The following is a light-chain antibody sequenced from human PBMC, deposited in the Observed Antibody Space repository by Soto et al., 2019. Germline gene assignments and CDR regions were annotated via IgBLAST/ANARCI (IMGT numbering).Light chain of an antibody. CDR3: CSHARSSTLYV. Sequence: QSALTQPASVSGSPGQSITISCTGTSSDVGSYNLVSWYQQHPGKAPKLMIYEVNKRPSGVSNRFSVSKSGNTASLTISGLQSEDEAYYYCCSHARSSTLYVFVSGTKLTVL. V-gene: IGLV2-23*02. CDR1: SSDVGSYNL. CDR2: EVN. J-gene: IGLJ1*01.